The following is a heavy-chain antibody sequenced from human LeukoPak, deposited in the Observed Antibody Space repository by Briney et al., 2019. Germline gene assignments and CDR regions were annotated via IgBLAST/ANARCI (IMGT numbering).Heavy chain of an antibody. V-gene: IGHV6-1*01. CDR2: TYYRSTLYN. CDR1: GDSVSSKSAA. J-gene: IGHJ3*02. D-gene: IGHD3-10*01. CDR3: SRVHKAFDGARDAFDI. Sequence: QTLSLTCAISGDSVSSKSAAWNWIRQSPSRGLEWLGRTYYRSTLYNDYAGSVKSRITINADTSKNQFSLQLNSVTPEDTAVYYCSRVHKAFDGARDAFDIWGQGTMVTVSS.